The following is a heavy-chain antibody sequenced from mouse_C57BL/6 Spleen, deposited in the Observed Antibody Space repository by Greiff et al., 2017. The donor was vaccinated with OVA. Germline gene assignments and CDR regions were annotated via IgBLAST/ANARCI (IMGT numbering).Heavy chain of an antibody. CDR2: IYPGSGNT. V-gene: IGHV1-66*01. J-gene: IGHJ4*01. D-gene: IGHD2-4*01. CDR3: APIYYDYDDYAMDY. CDR1: GYSFTSYY. Sequence: VQLVESGPELVKPGASVKISCKASGYSFTSYYIHWVKQRPGQGLEWIGWIYPGSGNTKYNEKFKGKATLTADTSSSTAYMQLSSLTSEDSAVYYCAPIYYDYDDYAMDYWGQGTSVTVSS.